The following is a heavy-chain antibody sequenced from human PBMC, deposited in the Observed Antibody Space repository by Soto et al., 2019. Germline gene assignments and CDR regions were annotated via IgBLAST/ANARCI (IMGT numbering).Heavy chain of an antibody. CDR3: ARIYGSGSSEDY. D-gene: IGHD3-10*01. J-gene: IGHJ4*02. V-gene: IGHV3-11*01. CDR1: GFTFSDYD. Sequence: QVQLVESGGGLVKPGGSLRLSCAASGFTFSDYDMSWIRQAPGKGLEWVSHVSSSGSMINFADSVKGRFTISRDNAKNSLYLQRNSLRAEDTAVYYCARIYGSGSSEDYWGQGTLVTVSS. CDR2: VSSSGSMI.